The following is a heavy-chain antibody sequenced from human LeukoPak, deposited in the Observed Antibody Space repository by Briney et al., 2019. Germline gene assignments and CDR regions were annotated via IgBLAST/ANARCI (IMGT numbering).Heavy chain of an antibody. CDR1: GFTFSSYE. V-gene: IGHV3-48*03. J-gene: IGHJ6*03. CDR2: ISSSGSTI. CDR3: ARGNDGSGSPSYYFYYMDV. D-gene: IGHD3-10*01. Sequence: PGGSLRLSCAASGFTFSSYEMNWVRQAPGKGLEWVSYISSSGSTIYYADSVKVRFTISRDNSKNSLYLQMNSLRAEDTAVYYCARGNDGSGSPSYYFYYMDVWGKGTTVTISS.